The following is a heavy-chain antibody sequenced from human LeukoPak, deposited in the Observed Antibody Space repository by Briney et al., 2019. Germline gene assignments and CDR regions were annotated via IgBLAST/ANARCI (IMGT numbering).Heavy chain of an antibody. CDR1: GGSFSGYY. Sequence: SETLSLTCAVYGGSFSGYYWSWIRQPPGKGLEWIGEINHSGSTNYSPSLKSRVTISVDTSKNQFSLKLSSVTAADTAVYYCARGPYGSGNNYYYYMDVWGKGTTVTVSS. D-gene: IGHD3-10*01. CDR3: ARGPYGSGNNYYYYMDV. CDR2: INHSGST. J-gene: IGHJ6*03. V-gene: IGHV4-34*01.